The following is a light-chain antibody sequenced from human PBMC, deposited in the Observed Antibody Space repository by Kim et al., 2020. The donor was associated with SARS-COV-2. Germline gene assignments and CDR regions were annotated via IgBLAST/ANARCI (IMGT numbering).Light chain of an antibody. CDR2: RSK. V-gene: IGLV1-47*01. CDR1: SSNIVSNY. Sequence: GQKVTLSWSWSSSNIVSNYVDWYRQVPGTAPKLLIYRSKQRPSGVPDRFSGSKSGTSASPASSGLRSEDEADYYCAAWDDSLSGRVFGGGTKLTVL. CDR3: AAWDDSLSGRV. J-gene: IGLJ3*02.